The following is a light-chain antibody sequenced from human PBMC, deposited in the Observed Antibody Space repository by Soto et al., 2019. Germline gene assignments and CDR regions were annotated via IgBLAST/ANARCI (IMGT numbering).Light chain of an antibody. Sequence: DFQITQSPSTLSASVGDRVTITCRASQNTRSPLAWFQRKPGEAPKLLISDASGLESGVRSRFSGSGSGIEFTLTISSLQADDFANYYCQRYNRYWTFGQGTKVDIK. CDR3: QRYNRYWT. CDR1: QNTRSP. CDR2: DAS. J-gene: IGKJ1*01. V-gene: IGKV1-5*01.